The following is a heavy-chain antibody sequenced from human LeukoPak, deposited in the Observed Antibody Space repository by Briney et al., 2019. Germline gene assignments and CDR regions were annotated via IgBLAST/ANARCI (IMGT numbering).Heavy chain of an antibody. CDR1: GGSFSGYY. V-gene: IGHV4-34*01. CDR3: ARKGKYGSGSYYISYYYYYMDV. CDR2: INHSGST. D-gene: IGHD3-10*01. Sequence: SETLSLTCAVYGGSFSGYYWSWIRQPPGKGLEWIGEINHSGSTNYNPSLKSRVTISVDTSKNQFSLKLSSVTAADTAVYYCARKGKYGSGSYYISYYYYYMDVWGKGTTVTIS. J-gene: IGHJ6*03.